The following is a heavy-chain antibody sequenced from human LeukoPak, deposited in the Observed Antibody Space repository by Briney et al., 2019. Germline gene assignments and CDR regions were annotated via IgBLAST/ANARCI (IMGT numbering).Heavy chain of an antibody. J-gene: IGHJ3*02. CDR2: MNPNSGNT. CDR3: ARDRGYSYGFAFDI. V-gene: IGHV1-8*01. D-gene: IGHD5-18*01. Sequence: AASVKVSCKASGYTFTSYDINWVRQATGQGLEWMGWMNPNSGNTGYAQKFQGRVTMTRNTSISTAYMELSSLRSEDTAVYYCARDRGYSYGFAFDIWGQGTMVTVSS. CDR1: GYTFTSYD.